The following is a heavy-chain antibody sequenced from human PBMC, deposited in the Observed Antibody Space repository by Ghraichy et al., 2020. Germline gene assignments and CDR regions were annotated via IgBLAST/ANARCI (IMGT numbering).Heavy chain of an antibody. D-gene: IGHD3-3*01. CDR2: ISSSSSTI. V-gene: IGHV3-48*02. CDR1: GFTFSSYS. J-gene: IGHJ6*02. Sequence: GGSLRLSCAASGFTFSSYSMNWVRQAPGKGLEWVSYISSSSSTIYYADSVKGRFTISRDNAKNSLYLQMNSLRDEDTAVYYCAREIRVPDYDFWRPKDYYGMDVWGQGTTVTVSS. CDR3: AREIRVPDYDFWRPKDYYGMDV.